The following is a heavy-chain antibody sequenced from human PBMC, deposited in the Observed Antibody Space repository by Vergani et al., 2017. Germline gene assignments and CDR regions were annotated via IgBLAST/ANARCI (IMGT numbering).Heavy chain of an antibody. Sequence: QVKLQESGPGLVKPSETLSLTCTVPGASVNSYYWSWIRQPPGKGLEWMGYVSFRGDTLYDPAVQSRMSISLNTSSNQFSLSLTSVTAADTAVYYCARARIYYGAGSFDYWGQGTLVTVSS. CDR2: VSFRGDT. CDR3: ARARIYYGAGSFDY. V-gene: IGHV4-59*02. J-gene: IGHJ4*02. D-gene: IGHD3-10*01. CDR1: GASVNSYY.